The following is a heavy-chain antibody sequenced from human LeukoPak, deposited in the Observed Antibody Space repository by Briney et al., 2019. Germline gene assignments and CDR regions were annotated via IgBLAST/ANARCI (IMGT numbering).Heavy chain of an antibody. D-gene: IGHD5-24*01. CDR1: GFTFISYA. J-gene: IGHJ4*02. CDR3: AKSGYNRFDY. V-gene: IGHV3-23*01. CDR2: FSGSGGGT. Sequence: GGSLRLSCAASGFTFISYAMSWVRQAPGKVLEWVSAFSGSGGGTYYADSVKGRFTISRDNSKNTLYLQMNSLRAEDTAVYFCAKSGYNRFDYWGQGTLVTVSS.